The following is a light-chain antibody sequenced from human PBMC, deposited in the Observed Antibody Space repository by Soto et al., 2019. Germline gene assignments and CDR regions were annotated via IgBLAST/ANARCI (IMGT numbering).Light chain of an antibody. Sequence: QSVLTQPPSVSGAPGQRVTISCTGSSSNIGAGYDVHWYQQLPGTAPKLLIYGNSNRPSGVPDRFSCSKSGTSASLAITGLQAEDEADYYCQSYDSSLSGSGFGGGTQLTVL. CDR2: GNS. CDR1: SSNIGAGYD. CDR3: QSYDSSLSGSG. J-gene: IGLJ2*01. V-gene: IGLV1-40*01.